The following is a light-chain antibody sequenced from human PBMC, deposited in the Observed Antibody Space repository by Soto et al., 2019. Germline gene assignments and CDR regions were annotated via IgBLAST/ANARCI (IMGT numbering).Light chain of an antibody. CDR3: SSYTSSSTLV. V-gene: IGLV2-14*01. CDR2: EVT. Sequence: QSALTQPPSASGSPGQSVTISCTGTSSDVGGYNYVSWYQHHPGKAPKLMIYEVTNRPSGVSNRFSGSKSGNTASLTISGLQAEDEADYYCSSYTSSSTLVFGGGTKLTVL. J-gene: IGLJ2*01. CDR1: SSDVGGYNY.